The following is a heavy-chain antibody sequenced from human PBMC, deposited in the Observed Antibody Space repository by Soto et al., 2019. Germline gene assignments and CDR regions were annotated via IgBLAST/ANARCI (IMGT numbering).Heavy chain of an antibody. CDR3: ARSPYSVSYLAYFDY. CDR1: GFTFSSYG. CDR2: ISYDGSNK. D-gene: IGHD1-26*01. Sequence: QVQLVESGGGVVQPGRSLRLSCAASGFTFSSYGMHWVRQAPGKGLEWVAGISYDGSNKYYAASVKGRFTISRDNSKNTLYLQMNSLRSEDTAVYYCARSPYSVSYLAYFDYWGQGTLVTVSS. J-gene: IGHJ4*02. V-gene: IGHV3-30*03.